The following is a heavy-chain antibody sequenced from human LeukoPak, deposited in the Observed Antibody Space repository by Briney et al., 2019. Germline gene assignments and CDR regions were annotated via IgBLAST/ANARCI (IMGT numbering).Heavy chain of an antibody. Sequence: GGSLRLSCAASGFTFSSYSMNWVRQAPGKGLEWVSYISSSSSTIYYADSVKGRFTISRDNAKNSLYLQMNSLRAEDTAVYYCARDPFPLACDAFDIWGQGTMVTVSS. J-gene: IGHJ3*02. V-gene: IGHV3-48*01. CDR3: ARDPFPLACDAFDI. CDR1: GFTFSSYS. CDR2: ISSSSSTI. D-gene: IGHD2-21*01.